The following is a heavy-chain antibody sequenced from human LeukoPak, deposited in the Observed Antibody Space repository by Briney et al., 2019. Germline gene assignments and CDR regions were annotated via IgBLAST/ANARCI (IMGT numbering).Heavy chain of an antibody. J-gene: IGHJ5*02. V-gene: IGHV3-21*01. CDR2: IISSSSYI. CDR1: GFTFSSYS. D-gene: IGHD6-13*01. CDR3: ARGPRMAAAGPSNWFDP. Sequence: GGSLRLSCAASGFTFSSYSMNWVRQAPGKGLEWVSSIISSSSYIYYADSVKGRFTISRDNAKNSLYLQMNSLRAEDTAVYYCARGPRMAAAGPSNWFDPWGQGTLVTVSS.